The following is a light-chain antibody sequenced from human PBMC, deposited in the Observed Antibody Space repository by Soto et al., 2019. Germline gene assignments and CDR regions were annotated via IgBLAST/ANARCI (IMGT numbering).Light chain of an antibody. CDR2: DVS. V-gene: IGLV2-14*01. Sequence: QSALTQPASVAGSPGQSIIISCTGTSIDIGAYDYVSWYQQHPGRAPKLMIFDVSQRPSGVSNRFSGSKSVNTASLTISGLQAEDEADYYCSSYTSSNIVVFGGGTKVTVL. J-gene: IGLJ2*01. CDR1: SIDIGAYDY. CDR3: SSYTSSNIVV.